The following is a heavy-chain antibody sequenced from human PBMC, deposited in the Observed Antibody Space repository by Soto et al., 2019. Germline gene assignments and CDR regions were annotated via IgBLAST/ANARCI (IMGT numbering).Heavy chain of an antibody. J-gene: IGHJ4*02. V-gene: IGHV3-23*01. CDR2: ISGSGGTT. CDR3: AKRGSSWSPFDY. Sequence: GGSLRLSCAASGFTFSSYAMSGVRRAPGKGLEWVSAISGSGGTTYYADSVKGRFTISRDNSKNTLYLQVNSLRAEDTAVYYCAKRGSSWSPFDYWGQGTQVTVSS. D-gene: IGHD6-13*01. CDR1: GFTFSSYA.